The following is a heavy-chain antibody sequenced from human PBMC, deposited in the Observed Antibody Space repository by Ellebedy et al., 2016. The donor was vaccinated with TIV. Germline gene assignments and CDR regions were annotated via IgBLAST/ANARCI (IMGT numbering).Heavy chain of an antibody. J-gene: IGHJ6*03. Sequence: ASVKVSCKASGGTFSSHGFSWVRQAAGQGLEWMGWMNPKNGIADYPQKFQGRVTMTRNSSINTAYMELGSLRFEDTAVYYCARGLSAAGTYYYMDVWGKGTSVTVSS. D-gene: IGHD6-13*01. V-gene: IGHV1-8*01. CDR1: GGTFSSHG. CDR3: ARGLSAAGTYYYMDV. CDR2: MNPKNGIA.